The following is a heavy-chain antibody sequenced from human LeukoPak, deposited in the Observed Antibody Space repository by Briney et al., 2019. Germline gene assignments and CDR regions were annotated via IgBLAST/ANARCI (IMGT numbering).Heavy chain of an antibody. J-gene: IGHJ5*01. V-gene: IGHV3-30*02. D-gene: IGHD3-10*01. Sequence: GGSLRLSCAGSGFTFNNYGIHWVRQTPGKGLEWVAFILYDGSNKYYADSVKGRFTISRNNSKNTLYLQMNSLRAEDTAVYYCAKDGLSSMVRGVISNWFDYWGQGTLVTVSS. CDR1: GFTFNNYG. CDR3: AKDGLSSMVRGVISNWFDY. CDR2: ILYDGSNK.